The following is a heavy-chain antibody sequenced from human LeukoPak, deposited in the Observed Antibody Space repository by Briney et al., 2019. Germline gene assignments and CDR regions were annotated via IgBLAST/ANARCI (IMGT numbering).Heavy chain of an antibody. D-gene: IGHD1-26*01. CDR2: ISSSSSTI. Sequence: RGSLRLSCAAPVYSFCSYSMNWVRQAPGEGLEWVSYISSSSSTIYNADSMKGRFTITRDNANNSLYLQMNSLRDEDTAVYDCAREESGSYFSWSVGYFDNWGQGTLVTVSS. J-gene: IGHJ4*02. CDR1: VYSFCSYS. CDR3: AREESGSYFSWSVGYFDN. V-gene: IGHV3-48*02.